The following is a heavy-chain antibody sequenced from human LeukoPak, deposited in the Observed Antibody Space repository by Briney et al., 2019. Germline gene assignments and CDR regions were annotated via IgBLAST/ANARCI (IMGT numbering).Heavy chain of an antibody. CDR2: IKSKTDGGTT. V-gene: IGHV3-15*01. CDR3: AGDPYSGSYGNYYYYFMDV. Sequence: GGSLRLSCAASGFTFSNAWMSWVRQAPGKGLEWVGRIKSKTDGGTTDYAAPVKGRFTISRDDSKNTLYLQMNSLKTEDTAVYYCAGDPYSGSYGNYYYYFMDVWGKGTTVTISS. D-gene: IGHD1-26*01. CDR1: GFTFSNAW. J-gene: IGHJ6*03.